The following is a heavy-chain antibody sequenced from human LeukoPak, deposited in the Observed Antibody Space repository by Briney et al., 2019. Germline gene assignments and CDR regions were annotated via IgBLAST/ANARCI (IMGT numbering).Heavy chain of an antibody. CDR2: IIPIFGTA. D-gene: IGHD5-24*01. CDR3: ARDYIRRDGYIYDAFDI. Sequence: SVKVSCKASGGTFSSYAISWVRQAPGQGLEWMGGIIPIFGTANYAQKFQGRVTIAADESTSTAYMELSSLRSEDTAVYYCARDYIRRDGYIYDAFDIWGQGTMVTVSS. J-gene: IGHJ3*02. CDR1: GGTFSSYA. V-gene: IGHV1-69*13.